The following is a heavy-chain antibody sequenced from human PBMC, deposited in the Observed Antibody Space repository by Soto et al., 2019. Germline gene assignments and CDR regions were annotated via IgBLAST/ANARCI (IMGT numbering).Heavy chain of an antibody. CDR1: GFTFSSYG. Sequence: QVQLVESGGGVVQPGRSLRLSCAASGFTFSSYGMHWVRQAPGKGLEWVAVISYDGSNKYYADSVKGRFTISRDNSKNTLYLQMNSLRAEDRAVYYCAKDKRFRARALWYYGMDVWGQGTTVTVSS. J-gene: IGHJ6*02. CDR2: ISYDGSNK. CDR3: AKDKRFRARALWYYGMDV. V-gene: IGHV3-30*18. D-gene: IGHD2-21*01.